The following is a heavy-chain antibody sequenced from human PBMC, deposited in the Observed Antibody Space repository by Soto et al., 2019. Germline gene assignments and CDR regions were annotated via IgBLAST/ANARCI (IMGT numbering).Heavy chain of an antibody. CDR1: GGSISSSSYY. V-gene: IGHV4-39*01. CDR3: ASGAGYDFWSGLSVVYYYYYMDV. J-gene: IGHJ6*03. CDR2: IYYSGST. D-gene: IGHD3-3*01. Sequence: SETLSLTCTVSGGSISSSSYYWGWIRQPPGKGLEWIGSIYYSGSTYYNPSLKSRVTISVDTSKNQFSLKLSSVTAADTAVYYCASGAGYDFWSGLSVVYYYYYMDVWGKGTTVTVSS.